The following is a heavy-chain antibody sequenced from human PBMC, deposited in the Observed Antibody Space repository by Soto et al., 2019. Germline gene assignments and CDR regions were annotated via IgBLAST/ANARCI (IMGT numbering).Heavy chain of an antibody. Sequence: QVQLQESGPGLVKPSETLSLTCTVSGGSISSYYWSWIRQPPGKGLEWIGYIYYSGSTNYNPSLKNRVTISVDTSKNQFSLKLSSVTAADTAVYYCARSRRAATYGYWGQGTLVTVSS. CDR3: ARSRRAATYGY. J-gene: IGHJ4*02. CDR2: IYYSGST. CDR1: GGSISSYY. D-gene: IGHD2-15*01. V-gene: IGHV4-59*01.